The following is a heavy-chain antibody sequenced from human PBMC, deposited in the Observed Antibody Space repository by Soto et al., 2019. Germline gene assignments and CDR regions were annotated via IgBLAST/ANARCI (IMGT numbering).Heavy chain of an antibody. D-gene: IGHD4-4*01. CDR1: GVTFSSYV. Sequence: SVKVSCKASGVTFSSYVISWVRQAPGQGLEWMGGIIPIFGTANYAQKLQGRVTIAAAATTRTAYMELRSLRSETTADYYCASGPFIVMNTVTPRWFDPWGQGTLVTVSS. J-gene: IGHJ5*02. CDR2: IIPIFGTA. CDR3: ASGPFIVMNTVTPRWFDP. V-gene: IGHV1-69*13.